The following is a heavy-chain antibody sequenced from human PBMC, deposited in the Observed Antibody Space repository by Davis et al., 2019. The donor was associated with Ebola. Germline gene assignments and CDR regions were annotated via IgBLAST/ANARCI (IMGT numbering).Heavy chain of an antibody. CDR3: ARDAFSLSRYDTEDH. V-gene: IGHV3-74*01. Sequence: PGGSLRLSCAASGFTFSRYWMHWVRHAPGKGLVWVARITSDGSSTFYADSVKGRFTISRDNARDSLYLQMDILRVEDTAIYYCARDAFSLSRYDTEDHWGQGTLVTVSS. D-gene: IGHD3-9*01. CDR1: GFTFSRYW. CDR2: ITSDGSST. J-gene: IGHJ4*02.